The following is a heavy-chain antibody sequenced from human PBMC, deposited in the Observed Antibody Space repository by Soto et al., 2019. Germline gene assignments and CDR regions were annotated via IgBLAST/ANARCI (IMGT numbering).Heavy chain of an antibody. V-gene: IGHV1-8*01. CDR1: GYTFTSYD. Sequence: ASVKGSCKASGYTFTSYDINWVRQATGQGLEWMGWMNPNSGNTGYAQKFQGRVTMTRNTSISTAYMELSSLRSEDTAVYYCARIELATLYAFDIWGQGTMVTVSS. CDR3: ARIELATLYAFDI. CDR2: MNPNSGNT. D-gene: IGHD5-12*01. J-gene: IGHJ3*02.